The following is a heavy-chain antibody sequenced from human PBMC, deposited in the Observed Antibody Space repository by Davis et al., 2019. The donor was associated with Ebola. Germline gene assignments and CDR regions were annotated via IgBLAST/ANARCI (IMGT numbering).Heavy chain of an antibody. CDR2: IYPGDSDT. D-gene: IGHD3-3*01. CDR3: ARFLEWKADY. V-gene: IGHV5-51*01. Sequence: GGSLRLSCKGSGYSFTSYGIGWVRQMPGKGLEWMGIIYPGDSDTRYSPSFQSQVTISADKSITTAYLQWSSLKALDTAMYYCARFLEWKADYWGQGTLVTVSS. CDR1: GYSFTSYG. J-gene: IGHJ4*02.